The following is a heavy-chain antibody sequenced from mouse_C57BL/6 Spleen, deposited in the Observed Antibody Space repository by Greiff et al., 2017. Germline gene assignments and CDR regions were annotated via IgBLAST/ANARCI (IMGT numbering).Heavy chain of an antibody. CDR1: GYAFSSSW. V-gene: IGHV1-82*01. CDR3: AREELRLPFFDY. Sequence: QVQLQQSGPELVKPGASVKISCKASGYAFSSSWMNWVKQRPGKGLEWIGRIYPGDGDTNYNGKFKGKATLTADKSSSTAYMQLSRLTSEDSAVYFCAREELRLPFFDYWGQGTTLTVSS. CDR2: IYPGDGDT. J-gene: IGHJ2*01. D-gene: IGHD3-2*02.